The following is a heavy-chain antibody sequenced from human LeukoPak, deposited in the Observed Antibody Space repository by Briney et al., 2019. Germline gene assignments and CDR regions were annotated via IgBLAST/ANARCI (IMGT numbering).Heavy chain of an antibody. D-gene: IGHD6-19*01. CDR1: GGSISSGSYY. J-gene: IGHJ4*02. CDR2: IYTSGST. V-gene: IGHV4-61*02. Sequence: SQTLSLTCTVSGGSISSGSYYWSWIRQPAGKGLEWIERIYTSGSTNYNPSLKSRVTISVDTSKNQFSLKLSSVTAADTAVYYCARSDPLYSSGWYPPFDYWGQGTLVTVSS. CDR3: ARSDPLYSSGWYPPFDY.